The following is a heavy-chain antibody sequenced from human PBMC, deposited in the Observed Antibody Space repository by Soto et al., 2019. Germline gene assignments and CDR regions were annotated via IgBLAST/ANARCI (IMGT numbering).Heavy chain of an antibody. D-gene: IGHD7-27*01. J-gene: IGHJ6*03. CDR3: ARVILTAPYYYYYYMDV. V-gene: IGHV4-31*03. CDR2: ISYSGST. CDR1: GGSISSGGYY. Sequence: QVQLQESGPGLVKPSQTLSLTCTVSGGSISSGGYYWSWIRQHPGKGLEWIGYISYSGSTYYNPSLQSRVTTSVAPSKNQFSLKLSSVTAADTAVYYCARVILTAPYYYYYYMDVWGKGTTVTVSS.